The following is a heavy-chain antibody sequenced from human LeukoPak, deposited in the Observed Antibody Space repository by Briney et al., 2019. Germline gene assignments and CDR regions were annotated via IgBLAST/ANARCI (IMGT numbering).Heavy chain of an antibody. D-gene: IGHD6-19*01. V-gene: IGHV3-66*01. CDR2: IYSGGTT. CDR1: GFTLSGYW. CDR3: AGYSSGWYSNY. J-gene: IGHJ4*02. Sequence: PGGSLRLSCAASGFTLSGYWMHWVRQAPGEGLEWVSVIYSGGTTYYADSVKGRFTISGDNSKNTLYLQMNSLRAEDTAVYYCAGYSSGWYSNYWGQGTLVTVSS.